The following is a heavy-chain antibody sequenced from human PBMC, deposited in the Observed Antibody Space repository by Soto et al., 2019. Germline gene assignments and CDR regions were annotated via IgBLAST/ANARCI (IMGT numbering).Heavy chain of an antibody. Sequence: QVQLQQWGAGLLKPSETLSLTCAVYGGSFSGYYWSWIRQPPGKGLEWIGEINHSGSTNYNPSLKSRVTISVDTSKHQFSLKLSSVTAADTAVYYCARGYLYYGSGSYSSVFVYWGQGTLVTVSS. CDR3: ARGYLYYGSGSYSSVFVY. CDR2: INHSGST. V-gene: IGHV4-34*01. D-gene: IGHD3-10*01. J-gene: IGHJ4*02. CDR1: GGSFSGYY.